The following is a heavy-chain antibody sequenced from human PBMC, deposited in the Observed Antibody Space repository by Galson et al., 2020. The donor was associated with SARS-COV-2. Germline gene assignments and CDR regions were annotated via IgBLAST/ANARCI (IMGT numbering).Heavy chain of an antibody. CDR1: GGSISSGGYY. CDR3: ARVLSGYSGYDYFDY. D-gene: IGHD5-12*01. Sequence: SETLSLTCAVSGGSISSGGYYWSWIRQHPGKGLEWIGYIYYSGSTYYNPSLKSRVTISVDTSKNQFSLKLSSVTAADTAVYYCARVLSGYSGYDYFDYWGQGTLVTVSS. CDR2: IYYSGST. V-gene: IGHV4-31*11. J-gene: IGHJ4*02.